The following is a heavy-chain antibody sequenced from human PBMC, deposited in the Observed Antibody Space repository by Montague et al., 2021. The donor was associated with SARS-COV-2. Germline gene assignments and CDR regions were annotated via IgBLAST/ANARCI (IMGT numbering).Heavy chain of an antibody. CDR3: ARQLRVRRTWQVGDYNHYGMDV. V-gene: IGHV4-59*08. CDR2: IYYSGST. CDR1: GGPISNYH. D-gene: IGHD3-10*01. J-gene: IGHJ6*02. Sequence: SETLSPTCTVSGGPISNYHWNWIRQPPGKGLEWIAYIYYSGSTNYNPSLQSRVTISVDTSRNQFSLRLTSVTAADTAVYYCARQLRVRRTWQVGDYNHYGMDVWGQGTTVSVSS.